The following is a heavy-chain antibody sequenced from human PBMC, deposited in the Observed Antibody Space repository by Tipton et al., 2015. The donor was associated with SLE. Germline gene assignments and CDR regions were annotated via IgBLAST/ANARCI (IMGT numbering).Heavy chain of an antibody. V-gene: IGHV4-61*09. Sequence: TLSLTCSVSGGSISSGIYHWTWIRQPAGKGLEWIGHINPSGSNNYNPSLRSRVTISVDTSKNQISLKLRSVTATDTAVYYCAGTPWLVRFEYWGQGTLVNVSP. CDR1: GGSISSGIYH. CDR2: INPSGSN. CDR3: AGTPWLVRFEY. J-gene: IGHJ4*02. D-gene: IGHD6-19*01.